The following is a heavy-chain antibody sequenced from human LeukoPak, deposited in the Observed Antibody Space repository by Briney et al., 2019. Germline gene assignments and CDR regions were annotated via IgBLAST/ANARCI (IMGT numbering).Heavy chain of an antibody. CDR2: IYYSGST. Sequence: SETLSLACTVSGGSISSYYWSWIRQPPGKGLEWIGYIYYSGSTNYNPSLKSRVTISVDTSKNQFSLKLSSVTAADTAVYYCARDKKGASCFDYWGQGTLVTVSS. D-gene: IGHD2-2*01. CDR3: ARDKKGASCFDY. CDR1: GGSISSYY. J-gene: IGHJ4*02. V-gene: IGHV4-59*01.